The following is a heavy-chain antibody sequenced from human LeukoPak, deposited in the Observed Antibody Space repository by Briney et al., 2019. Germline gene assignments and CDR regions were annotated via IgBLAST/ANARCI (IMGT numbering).Heavy chain of an antibody. Sequence: PGGSLRLSCAASGFTFSSYWMSWVRQAPGKGLEWVANIKQDGSEKYYVDSVKGRFTISRDNAKNSLYLQMNSLRAEDTAVYYCARASYYDFWSGYSRYWGQGTLVTVSS. CDR3: ARASYYDFWSGYSRY. J-gene: IGHJ4*02. CDR1: GFTFSSYW. D-gene: IGHD3-3*01. V-gene: IGHV3-7*01. CDR2: IKQDGSEK.